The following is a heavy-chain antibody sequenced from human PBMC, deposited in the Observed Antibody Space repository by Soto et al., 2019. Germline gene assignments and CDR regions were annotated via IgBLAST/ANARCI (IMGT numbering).Heavy chain of an antibody. CDR2: IIPIFGTA. CDR3: ARLHVDTAMARTYYFDY. CDR1: GGTFSSYA. J-gene: IGHJ4*02. Sequence: QVQLVQSGAEVKKPGSSVKVSCKASGGTFSSYAISWLRQAPGQGLEWMGRIIPIFGTANYAQKFQGRVTITADESTSTAYMELSSLRSEDTAVYYCARLHVDTAMARTYYFDYWGQGTLVTVSS. V-gene: IGHV1-69*01. D-gene: IGHD5-18*01.